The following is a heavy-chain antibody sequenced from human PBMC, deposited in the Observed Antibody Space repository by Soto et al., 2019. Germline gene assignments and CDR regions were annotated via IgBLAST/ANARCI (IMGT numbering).Heavy chain of an antibody. CDR1: GGSNLRDYR. V-gene: IGHV1-69*01. J-gene: IGHJ4*02. Sequence: QVQLVQSGAEVKEPGSSVKVSCKASGGSNLRDYRTTGGRRAPGRGLEWMGGITLKLGSANYAQNFRGRVTITADESTNTVYMELRSLRSDDTAVYDCARGGASYNFGAVYWGEGALGTDS. D-gene: IGHD2-15*01. CDR2: ITLKLGSA. CDR3: ARGGASYNFGAVY.